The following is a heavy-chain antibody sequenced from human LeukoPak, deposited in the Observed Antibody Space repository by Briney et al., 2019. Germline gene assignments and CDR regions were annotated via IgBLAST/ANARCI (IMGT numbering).Heavy chain of an antibody. J-gene: IGHJ4*02. CDR1: GGSISSSSYY. V-gene: IGHV4-39*07. Sequence: SETLSLTCTVSGGSISSSSYYWGWIRQPPGKGLEWIGSIYYSGSTYYNLSLKSRVTISVDTSKNQFSLKLSSVTAADTAVYYCARDGVKVVTAIGFPLLDYWGQGTLVTVSS. CDR2: IYYSGST. CDR3: ARDGVKVVTAIGFPLLDY. D-gene: IGHD2-21*02.